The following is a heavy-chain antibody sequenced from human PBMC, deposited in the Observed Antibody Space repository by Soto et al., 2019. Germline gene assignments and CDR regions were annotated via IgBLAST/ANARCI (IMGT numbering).Heavy chain of an antibody. CDR3: ARERPDGTRLDP. CDR2: IYYSGNT. D-gene: IGHD2-2*01. V-gene: IGHV4-30-4*01. J-gene: IGHJ5*02. Sequence: SETLSVTCTVSGGSISSGDYYWSWIRQPPGKGLEWIGYIYYSGNTYYSPSLKSRVTISVDTSKNQFSLKLSSVTAADTAVYYCARERPDGTRLDPWGQGTLVT. CDR1: GGSISSGDYY.